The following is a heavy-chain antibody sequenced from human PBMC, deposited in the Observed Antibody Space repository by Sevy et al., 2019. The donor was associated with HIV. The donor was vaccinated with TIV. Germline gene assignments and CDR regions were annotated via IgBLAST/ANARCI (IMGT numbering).Heavy chain of an antibody. V-gene: IGHV1-18*04. D-gene: IGHD2-21*02. Sequence: ASVKFSCENFGHTLSRHAISWVRQAPGQGLEWMGWISTYNGDTIYAQNFQGRVTMTTDTSTRTAYMELRSLRSDDTAVYFCTRLTASRAHDYWGQGTLVTVSS. CDR1: GHTLSRHA. J-gene: IGHJ4*02. CDR2: ISTYNGDT. CDR3: TRLTASRAHDY.